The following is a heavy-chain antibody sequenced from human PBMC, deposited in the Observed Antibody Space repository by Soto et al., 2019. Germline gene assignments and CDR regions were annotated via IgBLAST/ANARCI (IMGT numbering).Heavy chain of an antibody. J-gene: IGHJ3*02. CDR2: ISGYNGDT. CDR3: AREGDIVGLDAFDI. V-gene: IGHV1-18*04. D-gene: IGHD2-15*01. CDR1: GYTFTNYG. Sequence: ASVKVSCKASGYTFTNYGSDWVRQAPGQGLEWMGWISGYNGDTKYAQKVQGRVTMTTDRSTSTAYMELRSLRSDDTAVYYCAREGDIVGLDAFDIWGQGTMVTVSS.